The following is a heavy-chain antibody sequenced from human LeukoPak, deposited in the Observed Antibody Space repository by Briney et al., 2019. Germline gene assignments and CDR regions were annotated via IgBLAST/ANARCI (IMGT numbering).Heavy chain of an antibody. CDR2: IKKDGSEK. Sequence: GGSLRLSCAASGFIFSSYWMSWVRQAPGKGLEWVAHIKKDGSEKYYVDSVRGRFTLSRDNAENSLCLEMNSLRAEDTAVYYCARDLVGVDYLDYWGQGTLVSVSS. CDR3: ARDLVGVDYLDY. V-gene: IGHV3-7*05. CDR1: GFIFSSYW. J-gene: IGHJ4*02. D-gene: IGHD3-16*01.